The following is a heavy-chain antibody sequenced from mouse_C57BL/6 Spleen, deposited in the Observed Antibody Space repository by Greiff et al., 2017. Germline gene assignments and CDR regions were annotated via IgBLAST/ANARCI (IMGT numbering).Heavy chain of an antibody. CDR1: GYSITSGYY. CDR2: ISYDGSN. CDR3: ARGGYYGSSYSWYFDV. Sequence: EVKLMESGPGLVKPSQSLSLTCSVTGYSITSGYYWNWIRQFPGNKLEWMGYISYDGSNNYNPSLKNRISITRDTSKNQFFLKLNSVTTEDTATYYCARGGYYGSSYSWYFDVWGTGTTVTVSS. J-gene: IGHJ1*03. V-gene: IGHV3-6*01. D-gene: IGHD1-1*01.